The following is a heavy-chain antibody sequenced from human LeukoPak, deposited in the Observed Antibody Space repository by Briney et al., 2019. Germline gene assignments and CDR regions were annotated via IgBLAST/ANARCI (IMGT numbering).Heavy chain of an antibody. J-gene: IGHJ2*01. D-gene: IGHD3-22*01. CDR3: ARGDYYDSSGYLAWYFDL. Sequence: ASVKVSCKASGYTLTSYGISWVRQAPGQGLEWMGWISAYNGNTNYAQKLQGRVTMTTDTSTSTAYMELRSLRSDDTAVYYCARGDYYDSSGYLAWYFDLWGRGTLVTVSS. V-gene: IGHV1-18*01. CDR2: ISAYNGNT. CDR1: GYTLTSYG.